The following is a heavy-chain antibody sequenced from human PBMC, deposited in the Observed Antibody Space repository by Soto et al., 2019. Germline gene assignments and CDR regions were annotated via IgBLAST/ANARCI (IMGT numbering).Heavy chain of an antibody. Sequence: PXETRSLTCAVAGCSISSSNWWRWVRQPPGKGLEWIGEIYHSGSTNYNPSLKSRVTISVDKSKNQFSLKLSSVTAADTAVYYCARLDSSSWYRGEFDYWGQGSLVTVSS. CDR1: GCSISSSNW. J-gene: IGHJ4*02. CDR2: IYHSGST. D-gene: IGHD6-13*01. CDR3: ARLDSSSWYRGEFDY. V-gene: IGHV4-4*02.